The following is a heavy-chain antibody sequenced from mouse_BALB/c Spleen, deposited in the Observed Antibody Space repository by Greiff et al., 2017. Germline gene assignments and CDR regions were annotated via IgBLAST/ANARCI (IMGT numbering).Heavy chain of an antibody. CDR3: AKLGDYYAMDY. J-gene: IGHJ4*01. CDR2: IYPGNVNT. Sequence: VQLQQSGPELVKPGASVRISCKASGYTFTSYYIHWVKQRPGQGLEWIGWIYPGNVNTKYNEKFKGKATLTADKSSSTAYMQLSSLTSEDSAVYFCAKLGDYYAMDYWGQGTSVTVSS. CDR1: GYTFTSYY. D-gene: IGHD4-1*01. V-gene: IGHV1S56*01.